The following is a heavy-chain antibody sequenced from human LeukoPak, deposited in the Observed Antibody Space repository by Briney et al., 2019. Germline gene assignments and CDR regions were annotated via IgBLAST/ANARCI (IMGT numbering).Heavy chain of an antibody. Sequence: PGGSLRLSCAASGFTFSSYAMHWVRQAPGKGLEYVSAISSNGGSTYYANSVKGRFTISRDNSKNTLYLQMGSLRAEDMAVYYCARDLGIAAAGTFDYWGQGTLVTVSS. CDR3: ARDLGIAAAGTFDY. CDR1: GFTFSSYA. CDR2: ISSNGGST. D-gene: IGHD6-13*01. J-gene: IGHJ4*02. V-gene: IGHV3-64*01.